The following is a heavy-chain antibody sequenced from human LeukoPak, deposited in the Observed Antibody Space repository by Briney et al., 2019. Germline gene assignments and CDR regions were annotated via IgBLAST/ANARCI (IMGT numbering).Heavy chain of an antibody. V-gene: IGHV3-48*03. J-gene: IGHJ5*02. CDR1: GFTLSGYA. D-gene: IGHD3-3*01. CDR3: ARSESTFGVTPFDP. CDR2: ISTTALSK. Sequence: QTGGSLRLSCAASGFTLSGYAMNWVRQAPGKGLEWVSYISTTALSKYYADSVKGRFTISRDNAKNSLYLQMNSLRAEDTAVYYCARSESTFGVTPFDPWGQGTLVTVSS.